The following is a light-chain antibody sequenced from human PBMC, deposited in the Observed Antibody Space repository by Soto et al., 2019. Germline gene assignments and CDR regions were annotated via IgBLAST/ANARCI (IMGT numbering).Light chain of an antibody. CDR2: GAS. J-gene: IGKJ1*01. CDR3: QQYVSSPRT. Sequence: EIVLTQSPGTLSLSPGERATLSFRASQSVSRTYLAWYQQKPGQAPRLLIYGASSRATGSPDRFSGSGSGTDFTLIISRLEPEDFAVYYCQQYVSSPRTFGQGTKVDIK. CDR1: QSVSRTY. V-gene: IGKV3-20*01.